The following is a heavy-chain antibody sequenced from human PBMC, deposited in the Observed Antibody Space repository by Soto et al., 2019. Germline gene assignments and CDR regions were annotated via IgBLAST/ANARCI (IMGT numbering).Heavy chain of an antibody. Sequence: PGGSLRLSCAASGFTFSSYAMSWVRQAPGKGLEWVSAISGSGGSTYYADSVKGRFTISRDNSKNTLYLQMNSLRAEDTAVYYCAKAPRGLLWFGELPDYYYYGMDVWGQGTTVTVSS. D-gene: IGHD3-10*01. CDR3: AKAPRGLLWFGELPDYYYYGMDV. CDR2: ISGSGGST. CDR1: GFTFSSYA. V-gene: IGHV3-23*01. J-gene: IGHJ6*02.